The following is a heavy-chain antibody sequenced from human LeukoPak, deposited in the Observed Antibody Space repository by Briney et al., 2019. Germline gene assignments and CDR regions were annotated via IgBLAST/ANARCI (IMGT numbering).Heavy chain of an antibody. Sequence: GGSLRLSCAASGFTFSSYSMNWVRQAPGKGLEWVSYISSSSSTIYYADSVKGRFTISRDNAKNSLYLQMNSLRAEDTAVYYCARAGGGSYLGFFYWGQGTLVTVSS. CDR1: GFTFSSYS. CDR2: ISSSSSTI. V-gene: IGHV3-48*04. J-gene: IGHJ4*02. D-gene: IGHD1-26*01. CDR3: ARAGGGSYLGFFY.